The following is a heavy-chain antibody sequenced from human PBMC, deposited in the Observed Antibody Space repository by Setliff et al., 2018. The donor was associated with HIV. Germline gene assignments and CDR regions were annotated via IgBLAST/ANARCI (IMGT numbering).Heavy chain of an antibody. CDR1: GGPISSDTYY. V-gene: IGHV4-39*02. Sequence: SETLSLTCTVSGGPISSDTYYWGWIRQPPGKGLEWIGTVYYSGSTYYNPSLKSRVTISVDTSKNHFSLRLSSVTAADTAVYYCAPLLWFGESSWFDPWGQGTLVTVSS. CDR2: VYYSGST. J-gene: IGHJ5*02. CDR3: APLLWFGESSWFDP. D-gene: IGHD3-10*01.